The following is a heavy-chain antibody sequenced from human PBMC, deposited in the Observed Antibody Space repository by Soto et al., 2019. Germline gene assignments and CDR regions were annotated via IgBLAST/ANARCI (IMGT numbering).Heavy chain of an antibody. D-gene: IGHD6-6*01. J-gene: IGHJ4*02. V-gene: IGHV3-11*01. Sequence: GGSLRLSCAASGFTFSDYYMSWIRQAPGKGLEWVSYISSSGSTIYYADSVKGRFTISRDNAKNSLYLQMNSLRAEDTAVYYCARDQDAPDSSSSGTFDYWGQGTLVTVSS. CDR2: ISSSGSTI. CDR3: ARDQDAPDSSSSGTFDY. CDR1: GFTFSDYY.